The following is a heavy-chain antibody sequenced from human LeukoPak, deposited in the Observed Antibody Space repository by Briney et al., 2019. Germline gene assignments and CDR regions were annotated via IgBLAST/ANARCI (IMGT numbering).Heavy chain of an antibody. D-gene: IGHD3-9*01. CDR3: ARGLQRPPYDILTGYFLDY. V-gene: IGHV3-33*08. J-gene: IGHJ4*02. CDR2: TWYDGSKE. CDR1: GFTFRSYG. Sequence: GGSLRLSCAASGFTFRSYGMHWVRQAPGKGLEWVAVTWYDGSKEYYADSVKGRFTISRDNTKNTLYLQMNSLRAEDTAVYYCARGLQRPPYDILTGYFLDYWGQGTLVTVSS.